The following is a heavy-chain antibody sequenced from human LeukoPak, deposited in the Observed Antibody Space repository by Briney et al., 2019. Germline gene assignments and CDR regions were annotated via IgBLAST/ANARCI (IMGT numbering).Heavy chain of an antibody. CDR2: IKSKTDGGST. J-gene: IGHJ4*02. CDR1: GFTFNNAW. D-gene: IGHD3-22*01. Sequence: PGGSLRLSCAVSGFTFNNAWMNWVRQAPGKGLEWVGRIKSKTDGGSTDYAAPVKGRFTISRDDSKNTLYLQMNSLKTEDTAVYYCSTTYYYDSSEGYWGQGTLVTVSS. CDR3: STTYYYDSSEGY. V-gene: IGHV3-15*07.